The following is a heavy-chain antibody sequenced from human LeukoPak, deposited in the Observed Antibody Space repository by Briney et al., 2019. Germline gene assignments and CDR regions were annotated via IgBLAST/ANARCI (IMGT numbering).Heavy chain of an antibody. D-gene: IGHD3-3*01. J-gene: IGHJ6*04. CDR2: IYYSGST. CDR3: ARGGFDGMDV. CDR1: GGSISSGGYY. Sequence: SQTLSLTCTVSGGSISSGGYYWSWIRQHPGKGLEWIGYIYYSGSTYYNPSLKSRVTISVDTSKNQFSLKLSSVTAADTAVSYCARGGFDGMDVWGKGTTVTVSS. V-gene: IGHV4-31*03.